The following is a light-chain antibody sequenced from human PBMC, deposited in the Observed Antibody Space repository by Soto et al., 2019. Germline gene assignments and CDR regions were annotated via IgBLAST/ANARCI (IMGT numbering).Light chain of an antibody. CDR2: GAS. V-gene: IGKV3-20*01. CDR3: QQYGSSPRFT. Sequence: EIVLTQSPGTLSLSPGERATLSCRASQSVSSSYLSWYQQKPSQAPRLLIYGASSRTTGIPDRFSGSGSGTDFTLTISRLEPEDFAVYYCQQYGSSPRFTFGPGNKVDIK. CDR1: QSVSSSY. J-gene: IGKJ3*01.